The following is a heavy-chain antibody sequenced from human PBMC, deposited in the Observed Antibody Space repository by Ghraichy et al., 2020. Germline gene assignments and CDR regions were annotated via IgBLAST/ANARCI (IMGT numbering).Heavy chain of an antibody. J-gene: IGHJ4*02. D-gene: IGHD4-23*01. V-gene: IGHV3-7*01. CDR3: ARVGYGGISLDY. CDR1: GFSFSRYW. CDR2: INQDGGEK. Sequence: GSLRLSCAASGFSFSRYWMSWVRQAPGKGLEWVAHINQDGGEKYYVDSVKGRFTISRDNAKNSQYLQMNSLRAEDTAVYYCARVGYGGISLDYWGQGTLVTVSS.